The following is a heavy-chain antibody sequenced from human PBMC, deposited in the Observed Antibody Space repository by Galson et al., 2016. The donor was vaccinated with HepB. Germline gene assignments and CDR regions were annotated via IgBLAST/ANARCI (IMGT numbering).Heavy chain of an antibody. J-gene: IGHJ4*02. CDR3: TRPKTTVIGGRSDY. CDR1: GFTFSGSA. CDR2: IRSKTNSYAT. V-gene: IGHV3-73*01. Sequence: SLRLSCAASGFTFSGSAMHWVRQASGKGLEWVGRIRSKTNSYATAYAASVKGRFTISRDDSKNTAYLQMNSLKTEDTAVYYCTRPKTTVIGGRSDYWGQGTLVTVSS. D-gene: IGHD2-21*02.